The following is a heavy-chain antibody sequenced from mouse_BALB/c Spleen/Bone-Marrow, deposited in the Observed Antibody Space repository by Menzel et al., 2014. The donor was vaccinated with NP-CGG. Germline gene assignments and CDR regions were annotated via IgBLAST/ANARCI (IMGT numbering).Heavy chain of an antibody. J-gene: IGHJ4*01. CDR2: INPDSSTI. V-gene: IGHV4-1*02. CDR3: ARNAYYAMDY. Sequence: EVQLQESGGGLVQPGGSLKLSCVASGFDFSRYWMSWVRQAPGKGLEWIGEINPDSSTINYTPSLKDKFIISRDNAKNTLYLQMSKVRSEDTALYYCARNAYYAMDYWGQGTSVTVSS. CDR1: GFDFSRYW.